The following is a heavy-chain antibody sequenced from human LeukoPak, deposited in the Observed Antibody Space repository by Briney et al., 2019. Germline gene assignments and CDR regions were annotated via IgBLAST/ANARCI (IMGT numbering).Heavy chain of an antibody. CDR1: GFTFNNYA. CDR2: ISGSDTNT. V-gene: IGHV3-23*01. CDR3: ARGPPARYCSGGSCYSDY. J-gene: IGHJ4*02. D-gene: IGHD2-15*01. Sequence: GGSLRLSCAASGFTFNNYALSWVRQAPGKGLEWVSTISGSDTNTYYADSVKGRFTISRDNSKNTLYLQMNSLRAEDTAVYYCARGPPARYCSGGSCYSDYWGQGTLVTVSS.